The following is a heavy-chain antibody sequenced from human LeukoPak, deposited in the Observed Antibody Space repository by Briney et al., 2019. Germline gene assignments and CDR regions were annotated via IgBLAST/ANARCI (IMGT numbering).Heavy chain of an antibody. J-gene: IGHJ4*02. D-gene: IGHD2-2*01. CDR1: GGTFSSYA. CDR3: ASQAEYCSSTSCPGGPFDY. Sequence: SSVKVSCKASGGTFSSYAISWVRQARGQGVEWMGGIITIFGTANYAQKLEGRDTITADETTRTAYMEKSSLRSEDTAVYYCASQAEYCSSTSCPGGPFDYWGQGTLVTVSS. V-gene: IGHV1-69*01. CDR2: IITIFGTA.